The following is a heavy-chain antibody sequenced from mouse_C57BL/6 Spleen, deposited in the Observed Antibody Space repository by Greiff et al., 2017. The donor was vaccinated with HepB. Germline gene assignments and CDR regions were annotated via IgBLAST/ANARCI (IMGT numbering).Heavy chain of an antibody. CDR1: GYTFTSYW. V-gene: IGHV1-52*01. D-gene: IGHD4-1*01. J-gene: IGHJ3*01. Sequence: VQLQQPGAELVRPGSSVKLSCKASGYTFTSYWMHWVKQRPIQGLEWIGNIDPSDSETLYNQKFKDKATLTVDKSSSTAYMQLSSLTSEDSAVYYCASGGAGTAYWGQGTLVTVSA. CDR2: IDPSDSET. CDR3: ASGGAGTAY.